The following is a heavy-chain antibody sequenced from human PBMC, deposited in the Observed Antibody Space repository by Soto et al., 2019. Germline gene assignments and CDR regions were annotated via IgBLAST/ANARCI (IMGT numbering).Heavy chain of an antibody. CDR1: GGTFSSYA. Sequence: SVKVSCKASGGTFSSYAISWVRQAPGQGLEWMGGIIPIFGTANYAQTFQGRVTITADKSTSTAYMELSSLRSEDTAVYYCARGSSRMVTENFDYWGQGPLVTVSS. J-gene: IGHJ4*02. CDR3: ARGSSRMVTENFDY. V-gene: IGHV1-69*06. D-gene: IGHD2-21*02. CDR2: IIPIFGTA.